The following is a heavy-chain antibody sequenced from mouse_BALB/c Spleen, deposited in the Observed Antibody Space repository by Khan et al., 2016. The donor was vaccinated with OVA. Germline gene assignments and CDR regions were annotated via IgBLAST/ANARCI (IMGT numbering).Heavy chain of an antibody. CDR2: ISYSGVT. CDR1: GYSIPSDYA. J-gene: IGHJ2*01. Sequence: VQLQQSGPGLVKPSQSLSLTCTVTGYSIPSDYAWTWIRQFPGNKLEWMGSISYSGVTTYTPSLKSRIPITRDTSKNQFFLQLNSVTTEDTATNYCARGNYYGYYFDYWGQGTTLTVSS. CDR3: ARGNYYGYYFDY. V-gene: IGHV3-2*02. D-gene: IGHD1-1*01.